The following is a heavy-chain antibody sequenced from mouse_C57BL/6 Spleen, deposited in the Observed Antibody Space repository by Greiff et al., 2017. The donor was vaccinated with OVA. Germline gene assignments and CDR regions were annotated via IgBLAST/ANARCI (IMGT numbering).Heavy chain of an antibody. CDR2: ISYDGSN. CDR1: GYSITSGYY. J-gene: IGHJ4*01. Sequence: ESGRGLVKPSQSLSLTCSVTGYSITSGYYWNWIRQFPGNKLEWMGYISYDGSNNYNPSLKNRISITRDTSKNQFFLKLNSVTTEDTATYYCAREVTTVVAHYAMDYWGQGTSVTVSS. D-gene: IGHD1-1*01. V-gene: IGHV3-6*01. CDR3: AREVTTVVAHYAMDY.